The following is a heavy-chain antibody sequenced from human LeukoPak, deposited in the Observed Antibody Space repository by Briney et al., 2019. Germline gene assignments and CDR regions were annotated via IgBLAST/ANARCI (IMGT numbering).Heavy chain of an antibody. V-gene: IGHV3-23*01. CDR1: GFTVSSNY. CDR2: ISDGGDTT. J-gene: IGHJ4*02. Sequence: GGSLRLSCAASGFTVSSNYMTWVRQAPGPGMEWVTGISDGGDTTYDAGSVKGRFTVSRDNSKNILYLQMNSLRAEDTAIYYCAKTQGFFDHWGQGSLVTVSS. CDR3: AKTQGFFDH.